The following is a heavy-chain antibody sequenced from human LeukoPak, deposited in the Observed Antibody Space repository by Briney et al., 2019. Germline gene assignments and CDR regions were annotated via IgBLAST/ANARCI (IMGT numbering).Heavy chain of an antibody. J-gene: IGHJ4*02. CDR2: ITPDGNAA. CDR3: TRSGYSNGYDY. D-gene: IGHD2-15*01. V-gene: IGHV3-74*03. CDR1: GFTFSGHW. Sequence: GGSLRLSCVASGFTFSGHWMHWVRQVPGKGLMAVSRITPDGNAAAYADSVKGRFTISRDNAKNTLYLEMNSLTAEDTALYHCTRSGYSNGYDYWGQGTLVTVSS.